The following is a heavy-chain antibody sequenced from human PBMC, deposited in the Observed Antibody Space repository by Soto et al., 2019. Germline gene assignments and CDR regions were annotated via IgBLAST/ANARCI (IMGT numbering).Heavy chain of an antibody. CDR1: GYTFTGYY. Sequence: GASVKVSCKASGYTFTGYYMHWVRQAPGQGLEWMGWINPNSGGTNYAQKLQGRVTMTTDTSTSTAYMELRSLRSDDTAVYYCARENSGYDGYYYYYMDVWGKGTTVTVSS. J-gene: IGHJ6*03. CDR2: INPNSGGT. CDR3: ARENSGYDGYYYYYMDV. D-gene: IGHD5-12*01. V-gene: IGHV1-2*02.